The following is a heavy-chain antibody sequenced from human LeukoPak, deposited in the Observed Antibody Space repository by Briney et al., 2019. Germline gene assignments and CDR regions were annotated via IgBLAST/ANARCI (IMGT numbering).Heavy chain of an antibody. CDR2: IIPIFGTA. D-gene: IGHD6-13*01. V-gene: IGHV1-69*05. CDR3: ARGGIAAAGPSRWFDP. J-gene: IGHJ5*02. CDR1: GGTFSSYA. Sequence: SVKVSCKASGGTFSSYAIGWVRQAPGQGLEWMGGIIPIFGTANYAQKFQGRVTITTDESTSTAYMELSSLRSEDTAVYYCARGGIAAAGPSRWFDPWGQGTLVTVSS.